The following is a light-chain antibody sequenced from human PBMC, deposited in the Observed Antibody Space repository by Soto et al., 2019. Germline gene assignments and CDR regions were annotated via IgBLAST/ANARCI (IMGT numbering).Light chain of an antibody. Sequence: QSVLTQRPSLSGTPGQRVTISCSGSNSNIGNTVVTWYQLLPGTAPKVLIYSNDHRPSGVPDRFSGSKSGTSASLGISGLQSADEAEYYCAAWDDNLNGWVFGGGTKLTVL. V-gene: IGLV1-44*01. J-gene: IGLJ3*02. CDR2: SND. CDR3: AAWDDNLNGWV. CDR1: NSNIGNTV.